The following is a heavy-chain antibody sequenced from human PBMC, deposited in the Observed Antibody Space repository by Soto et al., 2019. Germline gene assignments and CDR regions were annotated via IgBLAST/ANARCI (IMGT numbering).Heavy chain of an antibody. Sequence: SETLSLTCTVSGGSISSYYWSWIRQPPGKGLEWIGYIYYSGSTNYNPSLKSRVTITVDTSKNQFSLKLSSVTAADTAVYYCARDSSGWYYFDYWGQGTLVTVSS. V-gene: IGHV4-59*01. CDR3: ARDSSGWYYFDY. D-gene: IGHD6-19*01. CDR1: GGSISSYY. CDR2: IYYSGST. J-gene: IGHJ4*02.